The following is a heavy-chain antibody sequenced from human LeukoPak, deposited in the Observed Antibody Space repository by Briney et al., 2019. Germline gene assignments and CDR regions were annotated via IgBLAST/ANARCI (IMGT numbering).Heavy chain of an antibody. J-gene: IGHJ5*02. CDR1: GYTFTSYA. D-gene: IGHD2-15*01. CDR2: INAGNGNT. V-gene: IGHV1-3*01. CDR3: ASTYCSGGSCYGKWWFDP. Sequence: ASVKVSCKASGYTFTSYAMHWVRQAPGQRLEWMGWINAGNGNTKYSQKFQGRVTITRDTSASAAYMELSSLRSEDTAVYYCASTYCSGGSCYGKWWFDPWGQGTLVTVSS.